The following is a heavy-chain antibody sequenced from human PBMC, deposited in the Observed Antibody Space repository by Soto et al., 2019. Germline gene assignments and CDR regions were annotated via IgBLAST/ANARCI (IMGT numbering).Heavy chain of an antibody. CDR1: GFRISSYE. CDR3: ARDVNWDIDY. J-gene: IGHJ4*02. D-gene: IGHD7-27*01. CDR2: LSRSGRTI. V-gene: IGHV3-48*03. Sequence: HPGGSLRLSCAASGFRISSYEMNWVRQAPGKGLEWVTYLSRSGRTIYYAGSVKCRFTSARDNAKNSLYLQMNSLRAEDTAVYYCARDVNWDIDYWGQGTVVTVSS.